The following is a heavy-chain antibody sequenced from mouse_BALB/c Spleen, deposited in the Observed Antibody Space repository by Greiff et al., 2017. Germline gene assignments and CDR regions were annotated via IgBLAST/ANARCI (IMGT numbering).Heavy chain of an antibody. D-gene: IGHD2-4*01. CDR3: ARYDYDYFDY. J-gene: IGHJ2*01. V-gene: IGHV1S137*01. CDR2: ISTYYGDA. Sequence: VKLMESGAELVRPGVSVKISCKGSGYTFTDYAMHWVKQSHAKSLEWIGVISTYYGDASYNQKFKGKATMTVDKSSSTAYMELARLTSEDSAIYYCARYDYDYFDYWGQGTTLTVSS. CDR1: GYTFTDYA.